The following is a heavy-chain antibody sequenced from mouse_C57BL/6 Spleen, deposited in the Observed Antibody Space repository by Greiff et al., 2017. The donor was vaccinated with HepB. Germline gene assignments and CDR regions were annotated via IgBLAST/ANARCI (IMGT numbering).Heavy chain of an antibody. Sequence: EVQLVESGGDLVKPGGSLKLSCAASGFTFSSYGMSWVRQTPDKRLEWVATISSGGSYTYYPDSVKGRFTISRDNAKNTLYLQMSSLKSEDTAMYYCARSTTVRWCFDVWGTGTTVTVSS. CDR3: ARSTTVRWCFDV. CDR1: GFTFSSYG. CDR2: ISSGGSYT. D-gene: IGHD1-1*01. J-gene: IGHJ1*03. V-gene: IGHV5-6*01.